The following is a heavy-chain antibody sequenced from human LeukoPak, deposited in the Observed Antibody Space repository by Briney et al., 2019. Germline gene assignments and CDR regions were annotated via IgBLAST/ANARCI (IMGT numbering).Heavy chain of an antibody. J-gene: IGHJ4*02. V-gene: IGHV3-7*01. CDR2: IKQDGSEK. D-gene: IGHD2-21*02. Sequence: PGGSLRLSCVASGFTFSNYWMSWVRQAPGKGLEWVANIKQDGSEKYYVDPVKGRFTISRDNGKNSLYLQMNSLRAEDTAVYYCAREVTPYYWGQGTLVTVSS. CDR3: AREVTPYY. CDR1: GFTFSNYW.